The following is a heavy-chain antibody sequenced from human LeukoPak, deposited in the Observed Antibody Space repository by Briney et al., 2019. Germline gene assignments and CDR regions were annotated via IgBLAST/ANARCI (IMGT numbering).Heavy chain of an antibody. CDR2: IKSKTDGGTT. D-gene: IGHD3-22*01. CDR1: GFTFSNAW. Sequence: GGSLRLSCAASGFTFSNAWMSWVRQAPGKGLEWVGRIKSKTDGGTTDYAAPVKGRFTISRDDSKNTLYLQMNSLKTEDTAVYYCTTNVKNYYDSSGYHYWGQGTLVTVSS. J-gene: IGHJ4*02. CDR3: TTNVKNYYDSSGYHY. V-gene: IGHV3-15*01.